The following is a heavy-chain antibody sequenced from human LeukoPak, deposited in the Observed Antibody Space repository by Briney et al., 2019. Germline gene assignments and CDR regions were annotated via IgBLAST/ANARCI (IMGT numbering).Heavy chain of an antibody. J-gene: IGHJ5*02. D-gene: IGHD3-10*01. V-gene: IGHV3-7*01. CDR2: IKQDGSKK. CDR1: GFPFSSHW. Sequence: GGSLRLSCVASGFPFSSHWMTWVRQAPGKGLEWVANIKQDGSKKSYVDSVKGRFTISRDNAKNSLYLQMNSQRVEDTAMYYCARDSYQDYYGRFDPWGQGTLVIVSS. CDR3: ARDSYQDYYGRFDP.